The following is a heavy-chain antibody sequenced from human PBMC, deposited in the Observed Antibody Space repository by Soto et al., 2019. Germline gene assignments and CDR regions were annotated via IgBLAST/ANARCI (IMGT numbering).Heavy chain of an antibody. V-gene: IGHV1-24*01. J-gene: IGHJ6*02. CDR2: FDPEDGET. CDR3: ATTAVAGTNYYYYGMDV. D-gene: IGHD6-19*01. CDR1: GYTLTELS. Sequence: ASVKVSCKVSGYTLTELSMHWVRQAPGKGLEWMGGFDPEDGETIYAQKFQGRVTMTEDTSTDTAYMELSSLRSEDTAVYYCATTAVAGTNYYYYGMDVWGQGTTVTVSS.